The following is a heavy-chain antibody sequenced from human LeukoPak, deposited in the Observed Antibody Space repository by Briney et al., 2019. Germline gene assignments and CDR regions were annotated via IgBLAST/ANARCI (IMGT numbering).Heavy chain of an antibody. J-gene: IGHJ3*02. D-gene: IGHD2-21*01. V-gene: IGHV3-53*01. CDR3: ARERHALGERAFDI. Sequence: GGSLRLSCAASGFTVSTNYMSWVRQAPGKGLEWVSVIYSGGSTYYADSVKGRFTISRDKSKNTLYLQMNSLRAEDTAVCYCARERHALGERAFDIWGQGTMVTVSS. CDR2: IYSGGST. CDR1: GFTVSTNY.